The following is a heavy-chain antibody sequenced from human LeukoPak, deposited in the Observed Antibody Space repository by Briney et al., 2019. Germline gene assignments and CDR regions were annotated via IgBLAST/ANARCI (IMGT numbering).Heavy chain of an antibody. D-gene: IGHD1-14*01. V-gene: IGHV4-39*07. CDR1: GGSISSSSYY. CDR3: ARVAPLRRFDAFDI. J-gene: IGHJ3*02. CDR2: IYYSGST. Sequence: SETLSLTCTVSGGSISSSSYYWGWIRQPPGKGLEWIGSIYYSGSTYYNPSLKSRVTISVDTSKNQFSLKLSSVTAADTAVYYCARVAPLRRFDAFDIWGQGTMVTVSS.